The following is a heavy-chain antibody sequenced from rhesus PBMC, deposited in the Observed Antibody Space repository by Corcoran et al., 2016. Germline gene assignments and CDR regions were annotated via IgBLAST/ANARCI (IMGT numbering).Heavy chain of an antibody. D-gene: IGHD3-3*01. CDR1: GGPTRGGYD. CDR2: IYGSSRST. CDR3: ARGSSFFY. Sequence: QVQLQESGPGLVKPSETLSLTCAVSGGPTRGGYDWSWIRQPPGKGLEWIGYIYGSSRSTNYNPSLKNRVTISKDTSKNQFSLKLSSVTAADTAVYYCARGSSFFYWGQGVLVTVSS. J-gene: IGHJ4*01. V-gene: IGHV4-76*01.